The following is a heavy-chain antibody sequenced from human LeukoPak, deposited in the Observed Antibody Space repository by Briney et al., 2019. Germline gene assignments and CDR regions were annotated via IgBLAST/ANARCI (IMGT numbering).Heavy chain of an antibody. V-gene: IGHV4-59*01. CDR1: GGSINSYY. CDR3: AGSIAVAGNDAFDI. Sequence: PSETLSLTCTVSGGSINSYYWSWIRQPPGKGLEWIGYIYYSGRTNYNPSLKSRVTISVDTSKNQFSLKLTSVTAADTAVYYCAGSIAVAGNDAFDIWGRGTMVTVSS. J-gene: IGHJ3*02. CDR2: IYYSGRT. D-gene: IGHD6-19*01.